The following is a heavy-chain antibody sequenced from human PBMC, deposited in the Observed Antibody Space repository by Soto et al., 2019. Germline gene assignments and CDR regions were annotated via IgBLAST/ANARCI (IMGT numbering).Heavy chain of an antibody. J-gene: IGHJ4*02. D-gene: IGHD3-10*01. CDR2: ISAYNGNT. CDR1: GYTFTSYG. CDR3: ATRAYYGSGTDFDY. V-gene: IGHV1-18*01. Sequence: ASVKVSCRASGYTFTSYGISWVRRAPGQGLEWMGWISAYNGNTNYAQKLQGRVTMTTDTSTSTAYVELRSLRSDDTAVYYCATRAYYGSGTDFDYWGQGTLVTVSS.